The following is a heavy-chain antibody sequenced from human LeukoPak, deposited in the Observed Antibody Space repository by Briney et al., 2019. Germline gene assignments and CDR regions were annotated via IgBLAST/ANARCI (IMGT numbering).Heavy chain of an antibody. CDR1: GFTFSSYA. J-gene: IGHJ4*02. V-gene: IGHV3-23*01. D-gene: IGHD6-19*01. CDR2: ISESGGTT. CDR3: ARQWLING. Sequence: GGSLRLSCAASGFTFSSYAMNWVRQAPGKGLEWVSSISESGGTTDYADSVKGRFTISRDNSKNTLYLQMNSLRAEDTAVYYCARQWLINGWGQGILVTVSS.